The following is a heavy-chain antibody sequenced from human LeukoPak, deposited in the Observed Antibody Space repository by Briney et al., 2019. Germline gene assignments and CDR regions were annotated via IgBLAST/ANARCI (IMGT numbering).Heavy chain of an antibody. Sequence: GGSLRLSCAASGFRFSAYWLSWVRHPPGKGLEWVASIKQDGSDKYYVDSVKGRFTISRDNAKKTLFLQMNTLRAEDTAVYYCARGYGSPDFWGQGTLVTVSS. V-gene: IGHV3-7*05. CDR2: IKQDGSDK. J-gene: IGHJ4*02. D-gene: IGHD2-15*01. CDR1: GFRFSAYW. CDR3: ARGYGSPDF.